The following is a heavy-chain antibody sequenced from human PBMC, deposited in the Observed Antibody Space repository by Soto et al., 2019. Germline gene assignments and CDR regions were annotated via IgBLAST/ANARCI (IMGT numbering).Heavy chain of an antibody. V-gene: IGHV3-23*01. D-gene: IGHD5-12*01. CDR3: SSPVDIVATRPRDY. Sequence: GGSLRLSCAASGFTFSSYAMSWVRQAPGKGLEWVSAITNSGGSTYYADSVKGRFTISRDNSKNTLYLQMNSLRAEDTAVYYCSSPVDIVATRPRDYWGQATLVTVSS. CDR1: GFTFSSYA. CDR2: ITNSGGST. J-gene: IGHJ4*02.